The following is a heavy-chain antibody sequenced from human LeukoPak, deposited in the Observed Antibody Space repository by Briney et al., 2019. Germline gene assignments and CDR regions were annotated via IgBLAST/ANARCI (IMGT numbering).Heavy chain of an antibody. CDR2: FGPGDGET. CDR3: ATTRLVPLYYYGMDV. V-gene: IGHV1-24*01. D-gene: IGHD6-19*01. Sequence: ASVKVSCKVSGYSLTEFSMHWVRQAPGKGLEWMGCFGPGDGETNYAQKFQGRVTMTGDTSTDTAYMVLSSLRSDDTAVYYCATTRLVPLYYYGMDVWGQGTLVTVSS. CDR1: GYSLTEFS. J-gene: IGHJ6*02.